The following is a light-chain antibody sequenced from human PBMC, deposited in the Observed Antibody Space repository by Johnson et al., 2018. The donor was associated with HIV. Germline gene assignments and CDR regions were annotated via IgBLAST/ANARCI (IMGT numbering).Light chain of an antibody. CDR1: SSNIGNNY. CDR3: GAWDSSLSAYV. Sequence: QSVLTQPPSVSAAPGQKVTISCSGSSSNIGNNYVSWYQQLPGTAPKLLIYESNQRPSGIPDRFSGSKSGTSATLAITGLQTGDEADYYCGAWDSSLSAYVFGTGTQVTV. V-gene: IGLV1-51*02. J-gene: IGLJ1*01. CDR2: ESN.